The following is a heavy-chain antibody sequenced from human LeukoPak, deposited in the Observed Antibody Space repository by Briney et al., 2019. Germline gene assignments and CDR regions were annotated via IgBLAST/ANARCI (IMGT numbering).Heavy chain of an antibody. J-gene: IGHJ3*02. CDR1: GFTFSSYN. CDR2: IYSGGST. V-gene: IGHV3-66*01. Sequence: GGSLRLSCAASGFTFSSYNMNWVRQAPGKGLEWVSVIYSGGSTYYADSVKGRFTISRDNSKNTLYLQMNSLRAEDTAVYYCARGLGRYDYVWGSYRYAAFDIWGQGTMVTVSS. D-gene: IGHD3-16*02. CDR3: ARGLGRYDYVWGSYRYAAFDI.